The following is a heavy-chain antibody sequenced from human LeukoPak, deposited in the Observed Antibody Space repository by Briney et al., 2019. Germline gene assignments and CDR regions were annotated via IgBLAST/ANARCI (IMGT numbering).Heavy chain of an antibody. CDR2: IGASGGTT. CDR1: GFAFRTYA. CDR3: AKDTFEYSYGRYYFHYGMDV. D-gene: IGHD5-18*01. J-gene: IGHJ6*02. Sequence: GGSLRLSCAASGFAFRTYAMNWVRQAPGKGLQWVSGIGASGGTTYYAGSVKGRFTISRDNSKNTVFLQMNRLTAEDTALYYCAKDTFEYSYGRYYFHYGMDVWGHGTTVTVSS. V-gene: IGHV3-23*01.